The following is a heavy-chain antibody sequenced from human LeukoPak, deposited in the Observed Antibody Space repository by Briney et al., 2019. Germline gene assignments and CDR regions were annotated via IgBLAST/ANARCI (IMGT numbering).Heavy chain of an antibody. CDR3: AREGAANAIDY. J-gene: IGHJ4*02. D-gene: IGHD1-26*01. Sequence: GASVKVSCKASGGTFSSYAISWVRQAPGQGLEWMGGIIPIFGTANYAQKFQGRVTITADKSTSTAYMELSSLRSEDTAVYYCAREGAANAIDYWGQGTLVTVSS. V-gene: IGHV1-69*06. CDR1: GGTFSSYA. CDR2: IIPIFGTA.